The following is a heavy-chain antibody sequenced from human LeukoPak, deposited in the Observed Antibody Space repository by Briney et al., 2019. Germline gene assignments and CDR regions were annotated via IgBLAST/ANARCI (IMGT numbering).Heavy chain of an antibody. CDR3: ARERGDILTGFHAFDI. D-gene: IGHD3-9*01. CDR2: IIPIFGTA. Sequence: ASVKVSCKASGYTFTSYYMHWVRQAPGQGLEWMGGIIPIFGTANDAQKFQGRVTITADESTSTAYMELSSLRSEDTAVYYCARERGDILTGFHAFDIWGQGTMVTVSS. CDR1: GYTFTSYY. J-gene: IGHJ3*02. V-gene: IGHV1-69*13.